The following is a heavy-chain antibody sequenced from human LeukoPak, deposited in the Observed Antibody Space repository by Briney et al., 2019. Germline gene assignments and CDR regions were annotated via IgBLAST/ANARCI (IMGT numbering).Heavy chain of an antibody. D-gene: IGHD6-13*01. CDR1: GGSISSSSYY. CDR2: IYYSGST. CDR3: ARAAAAGPQPFDY. Sequence: SETLSLTCTVSGGSISSSSYYWGWIRQPPGKGLEWIGSIYYSGSTYYNPSLKSRVTISVDTSKNQFSLKLSSVTAADTAVYYCARAAAAGPQPFDYWGQGTLVTVSS. V-gene: IGHV4-39*07. J-gene: IGHJ4*02.